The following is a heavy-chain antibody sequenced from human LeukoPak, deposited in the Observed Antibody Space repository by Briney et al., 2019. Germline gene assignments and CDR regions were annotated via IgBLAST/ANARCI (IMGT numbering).Heavy chain of an antibody. J-gene: IGHJ4*02. V-gene: IGHV3-21*04. CDR1: RFTFSTYS. Sequence: GGSLRLSCAASRFTFSTYSMNWVRQAPGKGLEWVASISTSSSYIYYADSVKGRFTISRDNSKNTLYLQMNSLRAEDTAVYYCAKSTIYGDSLNDYWGQGTLVTVSS. D-gene: IGHD4-17*01. CDR2: ISTSSSYI. CDR3: AKSTIYGDSLNDY.